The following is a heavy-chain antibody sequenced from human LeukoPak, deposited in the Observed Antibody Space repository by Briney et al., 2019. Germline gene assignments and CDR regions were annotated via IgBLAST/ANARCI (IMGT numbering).Heavy chain of an antibody. CDR1: GFTFSSYA. V-gene: IGHV3-64*01. CDR2: ISSNGGGT. J-gene: IGHJ3*02. Sequence: GGSLRLSCAASGFTFSSYAMRWVRQAPGKGLEYVSAISSNGGGTYYANSVKGRFTISRDNSKNTLYLQMGSLRAEDMAVYYCARVVAGPRAFDIWGQGTMVTVSS. CDR3: ARVVAGPRAFDI. D-gene: IGHD6-19*01.